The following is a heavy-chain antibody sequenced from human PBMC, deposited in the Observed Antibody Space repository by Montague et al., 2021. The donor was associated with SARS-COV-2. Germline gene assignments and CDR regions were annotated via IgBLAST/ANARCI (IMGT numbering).Heavy chain of an antibody. V-gene: IGHV3-7*01. CDR2: IKQDGSEK. CDR3: ARDSVVLAAMYYYYGMDV. J-gene: IGHJ6*02. D-gene: IGHD2-15*01. CDR1: GFTFSSYW. Sequence: SLRLSCAASGFTFSSYWMSWVRQAPGKGLEWVANIKQDGSEKYYVDSVKGRFTISRDNAKNSLYLQMNSLRAEDTAVYYCARDSVVLAAMYYYYGMDVWGQGTTVTVSS.